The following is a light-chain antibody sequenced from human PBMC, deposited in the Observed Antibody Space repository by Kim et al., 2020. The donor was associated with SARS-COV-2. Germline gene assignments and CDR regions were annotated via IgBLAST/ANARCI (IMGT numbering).Light chain of an antibody. CDR2: KVS. CDR1: QSLVHSDGNTY. CDR3: MQGTHWPPWT. Sequence: VMTQSPLSLPVTLGQPASISCRSSQSLVHSDGNTYLNWFQQRPGQSPRRLIYKVSNRDSGVPDRFSGSGSGTDFTLKISRVEAEDVGVYYCMQGTHWPPWTFGQGTKVDIK. V-gene: IGKV2-30*02. J-gene: IGKJ1*01.